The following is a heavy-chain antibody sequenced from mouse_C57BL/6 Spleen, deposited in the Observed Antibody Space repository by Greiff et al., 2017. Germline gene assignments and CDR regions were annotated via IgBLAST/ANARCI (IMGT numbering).Heavy chain of an antibody. CDR3: ARERLLRSWYFDV. CDR1: GYTFTDYN. J-gene: IGHJ1*03. Sequence: EVQLQQSGPELVKPGASVKMSCKASGYTFTDYNMHWVKQSHGKSLEWIGYINPNNGGTSYNQKFKGKATLTVNKSSSAAYMELRSLTSEDSAVYYCARERLLRSWYFDVWGTGTTVTVSS. V-gene: IGHV1-22*01. CDR2: INPNNGGT. D-gene: IGHD1-1*01.